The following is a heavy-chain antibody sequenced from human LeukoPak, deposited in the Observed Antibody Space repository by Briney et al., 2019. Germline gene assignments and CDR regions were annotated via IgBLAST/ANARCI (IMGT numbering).Heavy chain of an antibody. D-gene: IGHD3/OR15-3a*01. V-gene: IGHV1-2*02. Sequence: ASVKVSCKASGYTLTGYYMHWLRQAPGQGLEWMGWINPNSGGTNYAQKFQGRVTMTRDTSISTAYLELSRLRSDDTAVYYCARDRIMIFGTGFLYYYHMDVWGRGTTVTVSS. CDR3: ARDRIMIFGTGFLYYYHMDV. CDR2: INPNSGGT. CDR1: GYTLTGYY. J-gene: IGHJ6*03.